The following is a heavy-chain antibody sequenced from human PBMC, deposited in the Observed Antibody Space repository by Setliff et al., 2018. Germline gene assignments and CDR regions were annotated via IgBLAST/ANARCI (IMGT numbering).Heavy chain of an antibody. D-gene: IGHD1-26*01. CDR3: MKKIIAGGGPPYDYFDY. CDR1: GFTFSTYV. J-gene: IGHJ4*02. Sequence: PGGSLSLSCAASGFTFSTYVMTWVRQAPGKGLEWVSSIHGEGINTYYADSVKGRFTISRDNSKNTLFLQMNSLRADDTAVYYCMKKIIAGGGPPYDYFDYWGQGTLVTVSS. CDR2: IHGEGINT. V-gene: IGHV3-23*01.